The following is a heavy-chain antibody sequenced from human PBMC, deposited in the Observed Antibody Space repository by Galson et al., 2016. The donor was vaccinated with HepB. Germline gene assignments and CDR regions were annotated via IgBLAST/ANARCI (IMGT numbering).Heavy chain of an antibody. CDR2: IYYSGNT. CDR3: ARGSNLSNSGWFTVALYY. V-gene: IGHV4-59*01. Sequence: SETLSLTCSVSGGSIHNYYWTWIRQSPGKGLEWIGNIYYSGNTNYNPSLKSRVTISLDTSKNQFSLKLSSVAAADTAVYYCARGSNLSNSGWFTVALYYWGQGTLVTVSS. J-gene: IGHJ4*02. CDR1: GGSIHNYY. D-gene: IGHD6-19*01.